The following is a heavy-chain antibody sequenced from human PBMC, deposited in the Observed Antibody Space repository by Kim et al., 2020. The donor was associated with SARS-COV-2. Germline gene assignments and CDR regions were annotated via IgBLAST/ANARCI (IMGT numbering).Heavy chain of an antibody. Sequence: SVKVSCKASGGTFSSYAISWVRQAPGQGLEWMGRIIPILGIANYAQKFQGRVTITADKSTSTAYMELSSLRSEDTAVYYCAREPLLSYGDYDRSPFDYWGQGTLVTVSS. CDR1: GGTFSSYA. V-gene: IGHV1-69*04. J-gene: IGHJ4*02. CDR2: IIPILGIA. CDR3: AREPLLSYGDYDRSPFDY. D-gene: IGHD4-17*01.